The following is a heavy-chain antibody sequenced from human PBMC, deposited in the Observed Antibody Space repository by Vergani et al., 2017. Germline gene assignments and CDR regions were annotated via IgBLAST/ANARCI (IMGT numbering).Heavy chain of an antibody. Sequence: QVQLVESGGGVVQPGRSLRLSCAASGFTFSSYGMHWVRQAPGKGLEWVAVISYDGSNKYYADSVKGRFTISRDNSKNTLYLQMNSLRAEDTAVYYCAKDYRRIAAHSRLDYMDVGGKGTTVTVSS. V-gene: IGHV3-30*18. CDR2: ISYDGSNK. D-gene: IGHD6-13*01. CDR3: AKDYRRIAAHSRLDYMDV. J-gene: IGHJ6*03. CDR1: GFTFSSYG.